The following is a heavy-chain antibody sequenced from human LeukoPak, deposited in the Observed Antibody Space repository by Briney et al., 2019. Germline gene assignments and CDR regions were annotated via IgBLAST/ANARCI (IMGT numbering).Heavy chain of an antibody. CDR3: ARHPSSLALSSFDY. J-gene: IGHJ4*02. D-gene: IGHD6-6*01. CDR2: VFYSGTK. Sequence: PSETLSLTCSVSGGSISTSYYDWGWIRQTPGKGLEWIGSVFYSGTKYYNPSLRSRASISGVMSKNQFTLNLTSVTAADTGIYYCARHPSSLALSSFDYWGQGTLVTVSS. V-gene: IGHV4-39*01. CDR1: GGSISTSYYD.